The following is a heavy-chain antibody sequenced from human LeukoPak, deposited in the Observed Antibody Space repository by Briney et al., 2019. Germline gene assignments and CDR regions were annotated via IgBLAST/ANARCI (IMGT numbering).Heavy chain of an antibody. Sequence: SETLSLTCTVSGGSISSYYWSWIRQPPGKGLEWIGYISYSGSTNFNPSLKSRVTISVDTSKKQFSLKLSSVTAADTAVYYCAREGTAGTNLNWFDHWGQGTLVTVSS. D-gene: IGHD1-1*01. CDR2: ISYSGST. CDR1: GGSISSYY. J-gene: IGHJ5*02. CDR3: AREGTAGTNLNWFDH. V-gene: IGHV4-59*01.